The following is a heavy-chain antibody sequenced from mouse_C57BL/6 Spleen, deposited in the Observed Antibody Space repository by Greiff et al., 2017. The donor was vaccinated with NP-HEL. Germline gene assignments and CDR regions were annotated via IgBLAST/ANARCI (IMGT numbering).Heavy chain of an antibody. J-gene: IGHJ2*01. Sequence: VQLQQSGAELVRPGASVTLSCKASGYTFTDYEMHWVKQTPVHGLEWIGAIDPETGGTAYNQKFKGKAILTADKSSSTAYMELRSLTSEDSAVYYWTRSGSNYEDYWGQGTTLTVSS. CDR2: IDPETGGT. V-gene: IGHV1-15*01. CDR1: GYTFTDYE. CDR3: TRSGSNYEDY. D-gene: IGHD2-5*01.